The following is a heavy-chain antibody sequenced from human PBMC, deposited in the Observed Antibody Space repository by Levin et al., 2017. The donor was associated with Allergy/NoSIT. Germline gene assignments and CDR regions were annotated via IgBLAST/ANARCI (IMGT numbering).Heavy chain of an antibody. J-gene: IGHJ6*03. CDR3: GKRAPTNYYYMDV. CDR1: GFTFSSYA. D-gene: IGHD1-26*01. CDR2: ISVSGGHT. V-gene: IGHV3-23*01. Sequence: GESLKISCAASGFTFSSYAMSWVRQAPGKGLEWVSAISVSGGHTYYADSVKGRFTISRDNSKNTLYLQMNSLRAEDTAVYYCGKRAPTNYYYMDVWGKGTTVTVSS.